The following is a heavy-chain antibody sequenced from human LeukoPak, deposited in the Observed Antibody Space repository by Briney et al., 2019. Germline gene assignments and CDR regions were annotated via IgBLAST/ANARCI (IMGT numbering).Heavy chain of an antibody. CDR1: GYTFTSYY. D-gene: IGHD1-26*01. CDR2: INPSGGST. V-gene: IGHV1-46*01. Sequence: GASVKVSCKASGYTFTSYYMHWVRQAPGQGLEWMGIINPSGGSTSYAQKFQGRVTMTRDTSTSTVYMELSSLRSEDTAVYYCARDIRRIVGAPTHTYYYYGMDVWGQGTTVTVSS. CDR3: ARDIRRIVGAPTHTYYYYGMDV. J-gene: IGHJ6*02.